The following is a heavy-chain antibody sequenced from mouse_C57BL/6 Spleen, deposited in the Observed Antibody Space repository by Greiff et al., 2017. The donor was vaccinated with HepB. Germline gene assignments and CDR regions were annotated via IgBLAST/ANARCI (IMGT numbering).Heavy chain of an antibody. J-gene: IGHJ1*03. Sequence: QVQLQQSGAELAKPGASVKLSCKASGYTFTSYWMHWVKQRPGQGLEWIGYINPSSGYTKYNQKFKDKDTLTADKSSSTAYMQLSSLTYEDSAVYYCAREGENDSFWYFDVWGTGTTVTVSS. CDR1: GYTFTSYW. CDR2: INPSSGYT. D-gene: IGHD2-4*01. V-gene: IGHV1-7*01. CDR3: AREGENDSFWYFDV.